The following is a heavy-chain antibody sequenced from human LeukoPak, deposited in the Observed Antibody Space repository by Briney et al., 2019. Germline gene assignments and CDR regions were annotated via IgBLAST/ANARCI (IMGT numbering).Heavy chain of an antibody. J-gene: IGHJ4*02. Sequence: SETLSLTCTVSGYSISSGYYWGWIRQPPGKGLEWIGSIYHSGSTYYNPSLKSRVTISVDTSKNQFSLKLSSVTAADTAVYYCARGRYYYGSGSYQGDYWGQGTLVTVSS. D-gene: IGHD3-10*01. CDR2: IYHSGST. V-gene: IGHV4-38-2*02. CDR3: ARGRYYYGSGSYQGDY. CDR1: GYSISSGYY.